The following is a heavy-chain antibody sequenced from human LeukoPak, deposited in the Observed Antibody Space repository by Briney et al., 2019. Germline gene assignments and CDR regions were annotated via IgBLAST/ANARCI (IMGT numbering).Heavy chain of an antibody. V-gene: IGHV1-46*01. CDR1: GGTFSSYA. D-gene: IGHD6-19*01. CDR2: INPSGGST. J-gene: IGHJ5*02. Sequence: GASVKVSCKASGGTFSSYAISWVRQAPGQGLEWMGIINPSGGSTSYAQKFQGRVTMTRDTSTSTVYMELSSLRSEDTAVYYCARAFPGIAVAGQNWFDPWGQGTLVTVSS. CDR3: ARAFPGIAVAGQNWFDP.